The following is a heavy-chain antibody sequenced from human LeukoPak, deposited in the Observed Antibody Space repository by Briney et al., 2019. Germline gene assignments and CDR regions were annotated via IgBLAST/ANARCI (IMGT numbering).Heavy chain of an antibody. CDR1: GGATSSSNYY. J-gene: IGHJ4*02. CDR3: ARLSNYGGHSGDGY. Sequence: PSETLSLTCTVSGGATSSSNYYWAWIRQPPGKGLEWMGSIVYSGTTHYNSSLKSRVTISIDTSKNQFSLKLSSVTAADTAVYYCARLSNYGGHSGDGYWGQGTLVTVSS. V-gene: IGHV4-39*01. CDR2: IVYSGTT. D-gene: IGHD4-23*01.